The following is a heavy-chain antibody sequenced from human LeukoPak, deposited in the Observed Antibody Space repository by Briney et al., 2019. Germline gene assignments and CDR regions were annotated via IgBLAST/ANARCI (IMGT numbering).Heavy chain of an antibody. V-gene: IGHV3-30-3*01. CDR3: ARDPAYYYDSSGSHRPHYFDY. J-gene: IGHJ4*02. CDR2: ISYDGSNK. CDR1: GFTFSSYA. D-gene: IGHD3-22*01. Sequence: GRSLRLSCAASGFTFSSYAMHWVRQAPGKGLEWVAVISYDGSNKYHADSVKGRYTISRDNSKNTLYLQMNSLRAEDTAVYYCARDPAYYYDSSGSHRPHYFDYWGQGTLVTVSS.